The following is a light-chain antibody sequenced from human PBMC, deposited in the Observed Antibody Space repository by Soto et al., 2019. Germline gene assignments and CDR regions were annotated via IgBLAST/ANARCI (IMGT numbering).Light chain of an antibody. Sequence: EIVLTQSPATLSLSPGERATLSFGASQSVSSSYLAWYQQKPGLAPRLLIYGISTRATGIPDRFSASGSGTEFTLAISSLQPEDFAVYYCQQYTQWPITFGQGTRLEIK. J-gene: IGKJ5*01. V-gene: IGKV3D-20*01. CDR1: QSVSSSY. CDR3: QQYTQWPIT. CDR2: GIS.